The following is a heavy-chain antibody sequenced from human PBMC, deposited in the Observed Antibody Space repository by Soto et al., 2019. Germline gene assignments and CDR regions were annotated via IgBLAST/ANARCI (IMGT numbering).Heavy chain of an antibody. J-gene: IGHJ5*02. Sequence: QVQLQESGPGLVKPSETLSLPCTVSGGSLSSYYWSWLRQPPGQGLEWIGYIYYSGSTNYNPSLKSRVTISVDTSKNQFSLKLSSVTAADTAVYYCAREGAAGYNWFDPWGQGTLVTVSS. CDR1: GGSLSSYY. CDR2: IYYSGST. D-gene: IGHD6-13*01. V-gene: IGHV4-59*01. CDR3: AREGAAGYNWFDP.